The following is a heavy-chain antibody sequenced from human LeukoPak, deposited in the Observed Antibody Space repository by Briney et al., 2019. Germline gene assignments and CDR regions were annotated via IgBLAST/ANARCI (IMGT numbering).Heavy chain of an antibody. CDR3: AKPPPDSSSWLFDY. D-gene: IGHD6-13*01. V-gene: IGHV3-23*01. Sequence: GGSLRLSCPASGFTFSTYVMSWVRHAPGKGLEWVSTISANGGSTYYTDSVKGRFTISRDNSKNTLYLQMNSLRAEDTAVYYCAKPPPDSSSWLFDYWGQGTLVTVSS. J-gene: IGHJ4*02. CDR2: ISANGGST. CDR1: GFTFSTYV.